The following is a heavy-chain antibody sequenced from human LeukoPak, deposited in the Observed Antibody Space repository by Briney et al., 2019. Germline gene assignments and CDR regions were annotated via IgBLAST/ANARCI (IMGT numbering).Heavy chain of an antibody. V-gene: IGHV3-23*01. CDR3: AKGVGYDILTGFDY. CDR1: GFTFSSYA. J-gene: IGHJ4*02. Sequence: PGGSLRLSCAASGFTFSSYAMSWVRQAPGKGLEWVSAISGSGGSTYYADSVKGRFIISRDNSKNTLYLQMNSLRAEDTAVYYCAKGVGYDILTGFDYWGQGTLVTVSS. CDR2: ISGSGGST. D-gene: IGHD3-9*01.